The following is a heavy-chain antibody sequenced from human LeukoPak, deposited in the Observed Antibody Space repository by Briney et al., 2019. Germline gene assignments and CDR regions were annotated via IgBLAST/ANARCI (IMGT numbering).Heavy chain of an antibody. Sequence: GGSLRLSCAASGFTFSDYYMSWIRQAPGKGLEWVSYISSSGSTIYYADSVKGRFTISRDNAKNSLYLQMNSLRAEDTAVYYCARSRQWLLENDAFDIWGQGTMVTVSS. CDR1: GFTFSDYY. V-gene: IGHV3-11*01. D-gene: IGHD6-19*01. CDR2: ISSSGSTI. CDR3: ARSRQWLLENDAFDI. J-gene: IGHJ3*02.